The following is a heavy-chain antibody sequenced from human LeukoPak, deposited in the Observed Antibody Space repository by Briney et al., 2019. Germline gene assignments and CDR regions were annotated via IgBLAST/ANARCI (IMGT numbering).Heavy chain of an antibody. CDR3: AREVLLGYCSGGSCYSRWFDP. D-gene: IGHD2-15*01. J-gene: IGHJ5*02. CDR1: GYTFTGYY. V-gene: IGHV1-2*02. Sequence: ASVKVSCKASGYTFTGYYMHGVRQAPGQVLEWMGWINPNNGGTNYAQKFQGRVTMTRDTSISTAYMELSRLRSDDTAVYYCAREVLLGYCSGGSCYSRWFDPWGQGTLVTVSS. CDR2: INPNNGGT.